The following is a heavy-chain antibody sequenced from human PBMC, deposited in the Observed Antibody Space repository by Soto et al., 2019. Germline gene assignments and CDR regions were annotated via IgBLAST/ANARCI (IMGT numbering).Heavy chain of an antibody. V-gene: IGHV1-2*04. J-gene: IGHJ6*02. CDR2: INPKSGGT. CDR3: ARGDSTVCSHDVCSFFYNHDMDV. D-gene: IGHD3-3*01. CDR1: GYSFTDYH. Sequence: QVQLVQSGAEVKKPGASVKVSCKASGYSFTDYHIHWVRQAPGQGLEWLGRINPKSGGTSTAQKFQGWVTMTTDTSISTASMELTRLTSDDTAIYYCARGDSTVCSHDVCSFFYNHDMDVWGQGTTVTVSS.